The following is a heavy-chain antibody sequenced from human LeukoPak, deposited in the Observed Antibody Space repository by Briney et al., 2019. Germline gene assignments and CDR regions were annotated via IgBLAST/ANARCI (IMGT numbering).Heavy chain of an antibody. V-gene: IGHV3-33*01. CDR3: ARDDHSSGWYVGYYYYYGMDV. CDR2: IWYDGSNK. D-gene: IGHD6-19*01. CDR1: GFTFSSYG. Sequence: GGSLRLSCAASGFTFSSYGMHWVRQAPGKGLEWVAVIWYDGSNKYYADSVKGRFTISRDNSKNTLYLQMNSLRAEDTAVYYCARDDHSSGWYVGYYYYYGMDVWGQGTTVTVSS. J-gene: IGHJ6*02.